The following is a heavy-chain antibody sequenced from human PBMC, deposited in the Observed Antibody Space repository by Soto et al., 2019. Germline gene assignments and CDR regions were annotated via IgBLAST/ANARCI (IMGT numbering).Heavy chain of an antibody. CDR1: GYTFTNHG. J-gene: IGHJ4*02. Sequence: GASVKVSCKASGYTFTNHGISWVRQAPGQGLEWLGWISGHNGNTKYAQRLQGRVTMTTDTSTSTAYMELRSLKSDDTAVYYCARDLYPLAYYFDYWGRGTLVTVSS. CDR3: ARDLYPLAYYFDY. CDR2: ISGHNGNT. V-gene: IGHV1-18*01.